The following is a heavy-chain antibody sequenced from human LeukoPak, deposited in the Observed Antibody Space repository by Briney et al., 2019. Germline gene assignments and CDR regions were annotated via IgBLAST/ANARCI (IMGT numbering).Heavy chain of an antibody. D-gene: IGHD6-19*01. V-gene: IGHV3-15*01. CDR1: GFTFGNAW. Sequence: GGSLRLSCAASGFTFGNAWMSWVRQAPGKGLEWVGRIKSKTDGGTTDYAAPVKGRFTISRDDSKNTLYLQMNSLKTEDTAVYYCTTDQWLVSTFDYWGQGTLVTVSS. CDR3: TTDQWLVSTFDY. CDR2: IKSKTDGGTT. J-gene: IGHJ4*02.